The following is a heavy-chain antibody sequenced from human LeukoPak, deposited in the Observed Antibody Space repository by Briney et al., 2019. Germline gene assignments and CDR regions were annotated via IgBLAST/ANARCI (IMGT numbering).Heavy chain of an antibody. CDR2: IYHSGST. CDR3: ARVLGYYDSSGYLIYGWFDP. J-gene: IGHJ5*02. Sequence: SETLSLTCTVSGYSISSGYYWGWIRQPPGKGLEWIGSIYHSGSTYYNPSLKSRVTISVDTSKNQFSLKLSSVTAADTAMYYCARVLGYYDSSGYLIYGWFDPWGQGTLVTVSS. V-gene: IGHV4-38-2*02. CDR1: GYSISSGYY. D-gene: IGHD3-22*01.